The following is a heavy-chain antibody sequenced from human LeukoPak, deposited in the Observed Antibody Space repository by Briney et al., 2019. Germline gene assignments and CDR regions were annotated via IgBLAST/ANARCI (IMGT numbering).Heavy chain of an antibody. CDR3: ARHGAGKYEASEEGADYYYMDV. CDR2: INHSGST. V-gene: IGHV4-34*01. D-gene: IGHD4/OR15-4a*01. Sequence: SETLSLTCAVYGGSFSGYYWSWICQPPGKGLEWIGEINHSGSTNYNPSLKSRVTISVDTSKNQFSLKLSSVTAADTAVYYCARHGAGKYEASEEGADYYYMDVWGKGTTVTISS. J-gene: IGHJ6*03. CDR1: GGSFSGYY.